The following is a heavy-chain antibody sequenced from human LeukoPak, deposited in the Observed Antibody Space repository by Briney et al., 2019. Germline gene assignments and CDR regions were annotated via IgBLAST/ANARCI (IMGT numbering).Heavy chain of an antibody. D-gene: IGHD6-13*01. V-gene: IGHV1-46*01. CDR2: INPSGGST. CDR3: ARDHTPAAAGTLGFDY. CDR1: GYTFTSYY. J-gene: IGHJ4*02. Sequence: ASVKVSCKTSGYTFTSYYMHWVRQAPGQGLEWMGIINPSGGSTSYAQKFQGRVTMTRDMSTSTVYMELSSLRSEGTAVYYCARDHTPAAAGTLGFDYWGQGTLVTVSS.